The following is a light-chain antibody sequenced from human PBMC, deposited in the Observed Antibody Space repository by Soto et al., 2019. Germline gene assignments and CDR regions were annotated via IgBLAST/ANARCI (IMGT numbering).Light chain of an antibody. V-gene: IGKV1-5*03. CDR2: KAS. J-gene: IGKJ4*01. CDR1: QSISNW. CDR3: QSGVT. Sequence: DIQMTQSPSTLSASVGDRVTITCRASQSISNWLAWYQQKPGKAPKLLIYKASSLESRVPSRFSGSGSGTEFTLTISSLQPDDFAAYYCQSGVTFGGGTKVEIK.